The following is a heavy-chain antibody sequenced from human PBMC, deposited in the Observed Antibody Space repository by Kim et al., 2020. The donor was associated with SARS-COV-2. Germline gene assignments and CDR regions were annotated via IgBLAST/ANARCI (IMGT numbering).Heavy chain of an antibody. Sequence: GGSLRLSCAASGFTFSRTWMYWVRQAPGKGLVWISRINTDGSSITYADSVKGRFTISRDNAKNTLHLQMNTLTAEDTAVYYCAKVGVDCYFDLWGRGTLVTVSS. CDR1: GFTFSRTW. D-gene: IGHD3-16*01. J-gene: IGHJ2*01. CDR2: INTDGSSI. V-gene: IGHV3-74*03. CDR3: AKVGVDCYFDL.